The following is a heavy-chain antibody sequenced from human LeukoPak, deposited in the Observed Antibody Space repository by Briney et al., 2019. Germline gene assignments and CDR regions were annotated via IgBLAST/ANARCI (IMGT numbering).Heavy chain of an antibody. CDR2: IYYSGST. Sequence: SETLSLTCTVSGGSISSSSYYWGWIRQPPGKGVEWIGSIYYSGSTYYNPSLKSRVTISVDTSKNQFSLKLSSVTAADTAVYYCARPGSYNWFDPWGQGTLVTVSS. D-gene: IGHD3-10*01. CDR3: ARPGSYNWFDP. V-gene: IGHV4-39*01. J-gene: IGHJ5*02. CDR1: GGSISSSSYY.